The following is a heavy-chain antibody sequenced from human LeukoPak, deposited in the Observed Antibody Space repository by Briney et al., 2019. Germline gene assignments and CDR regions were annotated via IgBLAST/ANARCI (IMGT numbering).Heavy chain of an antibody. V-gene: IGHV3-23*01. CDR2: ISGSGGST. CDR3: ANGLEDIVVVVAAIQPFDY. D-gene: IGHD2-15*01. Sequence: GGSLRLSCAASGFTFSSYAMSWVRQAPGKGLEWVSAISGSGGSTYYADSVKGRFTISRDNSKNTLYLQMNSLRAEDTAVYYCANGLEDIVVVVAAIQPFDYWGQGTLVTVSS. CDR1: GFTFSSYA. J-gene: IGHJ4*02.